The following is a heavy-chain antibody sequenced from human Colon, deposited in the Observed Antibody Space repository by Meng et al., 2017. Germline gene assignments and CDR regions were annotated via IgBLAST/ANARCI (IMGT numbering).Heavy chain of an antibody. J-gene: IGHJ5*02. CDR1: GFTFSSYE. D-gene: IGHD3-10*01. Sequence: GESLKISCAASGFTFSSYEMNWVRQAPGKGLEWVSYISSSGSTIYYADSVKGRFTISRDNAKNSLYLQMNSLRAEDTAVYYCARDLGDYYGSGSYYSEYNWYDPCEQAILTVSS. CDR2: ISSSGSTI. V-gene: IGHV3-48*03. CDR3: ARDLGDYYGSGSYYSEYNWYDP.